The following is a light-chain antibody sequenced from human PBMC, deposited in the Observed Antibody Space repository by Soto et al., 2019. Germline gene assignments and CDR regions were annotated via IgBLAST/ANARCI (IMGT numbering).Light chain of an antibody. CDR2: LRS. CDR3: MQAVQTPVT. J-gene: IGKJ5*01. Sequence: DIVMTQSPLSLPVTPGEPASISCRSSQSLLHRNGYNYLDWYLQKPGQSPKLLIYLRSNRASGAPDRFSGSVSGTDFTLKISRLEAEDVGVYYCMQAVQTPVTFGEGTRLEIK. V-gene: IGKV2-28*01. CDR1: QSLLHRNGYNY.